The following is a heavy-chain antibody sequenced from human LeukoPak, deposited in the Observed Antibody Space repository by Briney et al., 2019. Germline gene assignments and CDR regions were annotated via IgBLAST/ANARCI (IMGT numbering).Heavy chain of an antibody. CDR1: GGSISSYY. V-gene: IGHV4-59*01. D-gene: IGHD3-3*02. CDR3: ARDRRGISTQSGMDV. CDR2: IYYSGST. Sequence: SETLSLTCTVSGGSISSYYWSWVRQPPGKGLEWIGYIYYSGSTNYNPSLKSRVTISVDPSKNQFSLKLSSVTAADTAVYYCARDRRGISTQSGMDVWGQGTTVTVSS. J-gene: IGHJ6*02.